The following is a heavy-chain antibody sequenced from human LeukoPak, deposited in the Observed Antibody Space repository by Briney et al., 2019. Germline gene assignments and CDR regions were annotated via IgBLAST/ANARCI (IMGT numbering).Heavy chain of an antibody. CDR1: GYTFTSYG. J-gene: IGHJ4*02. CDR2: ISAYNGNT. V-gene: IGHV1-18*01. CDR3: ARRPECIAVAGTWVDY. D-gene: IGHD6-19*01. Sequence: ASVKVSCKASGYTFTSYGISWVRQAPGQRLEWMGWISAYNGNTNYAQRLKGRVTMTTDTSTSTAYMELRSLRSDDTAVYYCARRPECIAVAGTWVDYWGQGTLVTVSS.